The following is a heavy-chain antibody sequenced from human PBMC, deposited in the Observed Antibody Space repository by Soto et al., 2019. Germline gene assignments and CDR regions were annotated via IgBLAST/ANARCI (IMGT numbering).Heavy chain of an antibody. Sequence: QVQLVQSGPELKKPGSSVRVSCRASGGTFNSYTITWVRQSPGQGLEWLGRIITTLDLTNSAQNFQDSVTITADKSTSTAYMELTSLRSEDTAVYYCATEIGDQTAFENWGQGTVVTVSS. J-gene: IGHJ3*02. CDR1: GGTFNSYT. CDR2: IITTLDLT. D-gene: IGHD2-2*01. V-gene: IGHV1-69*08. CDR3: ATEIGDQTAFEN.